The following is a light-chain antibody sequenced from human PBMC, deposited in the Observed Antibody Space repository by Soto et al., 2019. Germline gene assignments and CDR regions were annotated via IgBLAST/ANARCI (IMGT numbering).Light chain of an antibody. CDR2: AVS. Sequence: QSALTQPPSASGSPGQSVTISCTGTNNDIGGYNYVSWYQQLPGKAPKLMIYAVSQRPSGVPDRFSGSKSGNTASLTVSGLQAEDEADYYCTSYGGSNNFWVFGGGTKLTVL. V-gene: IGLV2-8*01. J-gene: IGLJ3*02. CDR1: NNDIGGYNY. CDR3: TSYGGSNNFWV.